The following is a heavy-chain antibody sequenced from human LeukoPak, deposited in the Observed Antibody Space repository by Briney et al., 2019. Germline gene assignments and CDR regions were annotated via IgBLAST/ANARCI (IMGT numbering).Heavy chain of an antibody. CDR2: ISSSGSTI. J-gene: IGHJ4*02. CDR1: GFTFSSYE. Sequence: GGTLRLPCAASGFTFSSYEMNWVRQAPGKGLERVSYISSSGSTIYYADSVKGRFTISRDNAKNSLYLQMNSLRAEDTAVYYCARIRYNWNFDYWGQGTLVTVSS. CDR3: ARIRYNWNFDY. V-gene: IGHV3-48*03. D-gene: IGHD1-20*01.